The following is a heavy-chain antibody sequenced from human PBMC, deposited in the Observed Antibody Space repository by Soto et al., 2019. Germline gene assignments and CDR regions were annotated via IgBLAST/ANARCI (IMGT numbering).Heavy chain of an antibody. CDR1: GFTFSSYS. V-gene: IGHV3-48*01. CDR3: ARDMAGPVSDFDWLFGFDY. Sequence: GGSLRLSCAASGFTFSSYSMNWVRQAPGKGLEWVSYISSSSSTIYYADSVKGRFTFSRDNAKNSLYLQMNSLRVEDTAVYYCARDMAGPVSDFDWLFGFDYWGQGT. D-gene: IGHD3-9*01. CDR2: ISSSSSTI. J-gene: IGHJ4*02.